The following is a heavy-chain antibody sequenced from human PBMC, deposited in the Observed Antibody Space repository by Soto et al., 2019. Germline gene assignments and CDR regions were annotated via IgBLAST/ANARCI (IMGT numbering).Heavy chain of an antibody. D-gene: IGHD1-1*01. J-gene: IGHJ4*02. V-gene: IGHV1-69*01. CDR3: VRGTDGHNSYYFDH. CDR2: IIPIIDTT. CDR1: GVTFSSYA. Sequence: QVELVQSGAEVKKPGSSVKVSCKASGVTFSSYAINWVRQAPGQGLEWIGGIIPIIDTTNYAKKFQARDKVTADESTRTNHMELSSLRSEDTAVYYCVRGTDGHNSYYFDHWGPGTQVAVSS.